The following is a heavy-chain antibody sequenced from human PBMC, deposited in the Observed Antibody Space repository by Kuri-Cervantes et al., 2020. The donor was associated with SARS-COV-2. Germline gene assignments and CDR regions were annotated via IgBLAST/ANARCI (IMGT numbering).Heavy chain of an antibody. Sequence: GESLKISCAASGFTFSSYSMNWVRQAPEKGLEWVSSISSSSSYIYYADSVKGRFTISRDNAKNSLYLQMNSLRAEDTAVYYCARGSSSTYFDYWGQGTLVTVSS. V-gene: IGHV3-21*01. CDR2: ISSSSSYI. J-gene: IGHJ4*02. CDR1: GFTFSSYS. D-gene: IGHD6-6*01. CDR3: ARGSSSTYFDY.